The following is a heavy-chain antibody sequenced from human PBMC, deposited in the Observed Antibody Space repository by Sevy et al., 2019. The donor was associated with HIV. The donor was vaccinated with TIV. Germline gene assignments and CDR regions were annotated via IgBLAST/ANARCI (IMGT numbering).Heavy chain of an antibody. CDR2: INPNSGGT. D-gene: IGHD4-17*01. CDR3: ARDPNDYGDRTYYYYYYYMDV. J-gene: IGHJ6*03. Sequence: ASVKVSCKASGYTFTGYYMHWVRQAPGQGLEWMGWINPNSGGTNYAQKFQGRVTMTRDTSISTAYMELSRLRSDDTAVYYCARDPNDYGDRTYYYYYYYMDVWGKGTTVTVSS. V-gene: IGHV1-2*02. CDR1: GYTFTGYY.